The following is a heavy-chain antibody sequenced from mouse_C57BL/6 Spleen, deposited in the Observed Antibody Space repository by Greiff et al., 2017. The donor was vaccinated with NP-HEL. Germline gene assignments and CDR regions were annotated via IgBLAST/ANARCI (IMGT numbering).Heavy chain of an antibody. D-gene: IGHD2-5*01. CDR3: ARIAGSYYSNDYAMDY. Sequence: QVTLKESGPGILQPSQTLSLSCSFSGFSLSTFGMGVGWIRQPSGKGLEWLAHIWWDDVKYYNPALKSRHTISKDTSKNKVFLKIAKVDTADTATYYSARIAGSYYSNDYAMDYWGQGTSVTVSS. CDR2: IWWDDVK. CDR1: GFSLSTFGMG. J-gene: IGHJ4*01. V-gene: IGHV8-8*01.